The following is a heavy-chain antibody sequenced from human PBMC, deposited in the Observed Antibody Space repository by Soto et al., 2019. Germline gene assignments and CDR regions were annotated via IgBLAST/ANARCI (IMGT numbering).Heavy chain of an antibody. CDR1: GGSFSGYY. V-gene: IGHV4-34*01. Sequence: SETLSLTCAVYGGSFSGYYWSWIRQPPGKGLEWIGEINHSGSTNYNPSLKSRVTISVDTSKNQLSLKLSSVTAADTAVYYCARGNPIYYYGSGSYYIRYYYYGMDVWGQGTTVTVSS. CDR2: INHSGST. D-gene: IGHD3-10*01. J-gene: IGHJ6*02. CDR3: ARGNPIYYYGSGSYYIRYYYYGMDV.